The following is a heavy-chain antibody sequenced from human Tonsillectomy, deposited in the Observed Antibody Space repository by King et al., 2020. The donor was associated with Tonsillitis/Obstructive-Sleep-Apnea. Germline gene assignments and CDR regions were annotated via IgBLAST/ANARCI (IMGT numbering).Heavy chain of an antibody. Sequence: VQLVESGGGLVQPGGSLRLSCAASGFTFSSYAMSWVRQAPGKGLEWVSAISGSGGSTYYADSVKGRFTISRDNSKNTLYLQMNSLRAEDTAVYYCAKDLTGYYDSSGYSYFQHWGQGTLVTVSS. J-gene: IGHJ1*01. CDR3: AKDLTGYYDSSGYSYFQH. V-gene: IGHV3-23*04. D-gene: IGHD3-22*01. CDR2: ISGSGGST. CDR1: GFTFSSYA.